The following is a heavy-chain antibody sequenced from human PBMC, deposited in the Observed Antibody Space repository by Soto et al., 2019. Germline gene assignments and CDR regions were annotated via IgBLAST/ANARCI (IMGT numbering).Heavy chain of an antibody. Sequence: QVQLVESGGGVVQPGRSLRLSCVASGFTFSSYGMHWARQAPGKGLEWVAVISYDGSDKYYADSVKGRFTISRDNSKDTLYLQMNSLRAEDTAVYYCAKVYSGVDLDYWGQGTLVTVSS. CDR3: AKVYSGVDLDY. CDR2: ISYDGSDK. J-gene: IGHJ4*02. D-gene: IGHD3-3*01. V-gene: IGHV3-30*18. CDR1: GFTFSSYG.